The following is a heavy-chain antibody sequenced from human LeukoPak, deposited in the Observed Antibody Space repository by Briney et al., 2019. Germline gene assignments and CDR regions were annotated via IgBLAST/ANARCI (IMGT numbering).Heavy chain of an antibody. CDR3: ARVSGSYFHYYYYGMDV. J-gene: IGHJ6*02. V-gene: IGHV1-8*01. D-gene: IGHD1-26*01. CDR1: GYTFTSYD. Sequence: ASVKVSCKASGYTFTSYDINWVRQATGQGLEWMGWMNPNSGNTGYAQKFQGRVTMTRDTSISTAYMELSRLRSDDTAVYYCARVSGSYFHYYYYGMDVWGQGTTVTVSS. CDR2: MNPNSGNT.